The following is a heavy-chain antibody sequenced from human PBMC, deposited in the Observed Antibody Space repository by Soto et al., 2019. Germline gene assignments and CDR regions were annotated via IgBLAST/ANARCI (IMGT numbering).Heavy chain of an antibody. CDR3: AKDPNGDYLGAFDS. D-gene: IGHD4-17*01. CDR1: GFDFSDYA. J-gene: IGHJ3*02. Sequence: EVQLLESGGGLVQPGGSLRLSCTASGFDFSDYAVTWVRQAPGKGLEWVAGISGSGGVTKYADSVKGRFTISRDNFRTTLYLQMNILRAGDTAVYYCAKDPNGDYLGAFDSWGQGTMVTVSS. V-gene: IGHV3-23*01. CDR2: ISGSGGVT.